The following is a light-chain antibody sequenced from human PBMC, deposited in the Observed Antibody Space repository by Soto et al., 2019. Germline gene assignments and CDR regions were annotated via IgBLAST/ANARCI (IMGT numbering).Light chain of an antibody. Sequence: QSVLTQPASVSGSPGQSITISCTGTSSDVGGYNYVSWYQQHPGKAPKLMIYDVSNRPSGVSNRFSGSKSGNTASLTISGLQAEDKADYYCSSYTSSSTLLYVFVTGTKVTV. CDR2: DVS. V-gene: IGLV2-14*01. CDR1: SSDVGGYNY. J-gene: IGLJ1*01. CDR3: SSYTSSSTLLYV.